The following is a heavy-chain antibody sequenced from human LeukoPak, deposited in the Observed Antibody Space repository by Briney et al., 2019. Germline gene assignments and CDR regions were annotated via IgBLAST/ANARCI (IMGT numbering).Heavy chain of an antibody. CDR1: GFPFDDYA. V-gene: IGHV3-9*01. CDR3: AKAPLGIAAPQYFQH. CDR2: ISWNSGSI. D-gene: IGHD6-13*01. Sequence: GRSLRLSCAASGFPFDDYAMLWVRHAPGKGLEWVSGISWNSGSIGYADSVKGRFTISRDNAKNSLYLQMNSLRAEDTALYYYAKAPLGIAAPQYFQHWGQGTLVTVSS. J-gene: IGHJ1*01.